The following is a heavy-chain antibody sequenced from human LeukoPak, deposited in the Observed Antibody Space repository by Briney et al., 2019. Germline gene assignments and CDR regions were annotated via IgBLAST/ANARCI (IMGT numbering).Heavy chain of an antibody. CDR1: GGSISSYY. D-gene: IGHD6-13*01. CDR2: IYYSGST. V-gene: IGHV4-59*01. CDR3: ARDIAAADLNWFDP. Sequence: SETLSLTCTVSGGSISSYYWSWIRQPPGKGLEWIGYIYYSGSTNYNPSLKSRVTISVDTSKNQFSLKLSSVTAADTAVYYCARDIAAADLNWFDPWGQGTLVTVSS. J-gene: IGHJ5*02.